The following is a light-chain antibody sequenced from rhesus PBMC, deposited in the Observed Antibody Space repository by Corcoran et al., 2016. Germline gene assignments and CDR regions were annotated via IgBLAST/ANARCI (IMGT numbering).Light chain of an antibody. CDR1: QGINNY. CDR3: QQSNNSPLT. V-gene: IGKV1-66*01. J-gene: IGKJ4*01. Sequence: DIQMTQSPSSLSASVGDRVTITCRASQGINNYLSWYQQKPGKAPKPLIYDASSLETGVPSRFSGSRSGTDYTLTISSLQPEDIATYSCQQSNNSPLTFGGGTKVEIK. CDR2: DAS.